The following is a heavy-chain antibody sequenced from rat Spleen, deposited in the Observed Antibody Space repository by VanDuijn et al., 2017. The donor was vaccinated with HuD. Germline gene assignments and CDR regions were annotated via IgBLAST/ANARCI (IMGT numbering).Heavy chain of an antibody. J-gene: IGHJ3*01. CDR1: GFSLTNFH. Sequence: QVQLRESGPGLVQPSQTLSLTCTVSGFSLTNFHVHWVRQPPGKGLEWMGRIQNRGSTDYNSGLKSRLSISRDTSKSQVFLKMNSLQTEDTAMYFCARNRDTTPFAYWGQGTLVTVSS. D-gene: IGHD1-1*01. CDR2: IQNRGST. V-gene: IGHV2-27*01. CDR3: ARNRDTTPFAY.